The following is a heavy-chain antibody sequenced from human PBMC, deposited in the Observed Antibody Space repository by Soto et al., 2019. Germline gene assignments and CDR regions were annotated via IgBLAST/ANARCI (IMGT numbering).Heavy chain of an antibody. CDR3: ARGSYYYYYMDV. V-gene: IGHV3-13*01. CDR2: IGTAGDT. Sequence: GGSLRLSCAASGFTFSSYDMHWVRQATGKGLEWVSAIGTAGDTYYPGSVKGRFTISRENAKNSLYLQMNSLRAGDTAVYYCARGSYYYYYMDVWGKGTTVTVS. CDR1: GFTFSSYD. J-gene: IGHJ6*03.